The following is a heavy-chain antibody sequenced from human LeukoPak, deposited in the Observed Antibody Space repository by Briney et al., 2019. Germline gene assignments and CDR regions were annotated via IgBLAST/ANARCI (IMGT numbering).Heavy chain of an antibody. CDR1: GGSLSNNY. V-gene: IGHV4-59*01. CDR2: IFYTGST. Sequence: PSETLSLTCTVSGGSLSNNYWSWIRQPPGKGLEWIGYIFYTGSTYYNPSLESQVTISVDTSKNQFSLTLISVTAANTAVYYCARDHPLPSSWGQGTLVTVSS. CDR3: ARDHPLPSS. J-gene: IGHJ4*02.